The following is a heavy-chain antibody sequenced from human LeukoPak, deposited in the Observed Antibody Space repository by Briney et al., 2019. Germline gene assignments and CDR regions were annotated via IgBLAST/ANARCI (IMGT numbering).Heavy chain of an antibody. Sequence: SETLSLTCTVSGGSISRGSYYWSWIRQPAGKGLEWIGRIYTSGSTNYNPSLKSRVTISVDTSKNQFSLKLSSVTAADTAVYYCARDLGWLLAFGIWGQGTMVTVSS. D-gene: IGHD3-3*01. V-gene: IGHV4-61*02. J-gene: IGHJ3*02. CDR1: GGSISRGSYY. CDR3: ARDLGWLLAFGI. CDR2: IYTSGST.